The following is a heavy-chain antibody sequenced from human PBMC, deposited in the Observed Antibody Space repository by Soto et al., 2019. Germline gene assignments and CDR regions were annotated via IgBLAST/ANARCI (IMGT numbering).Heavy chain of an antibody. CDR3: VRDPHDILTGDVGEY. Sequence: QVQLVQSGAEVKKPGASVKVSCKASGYTFTSYYMHWVRQAPGQGLEWMGIINPSGGSTSYAQKFQGRVPMTRDTSTSTVYMELSSLRSEDTAVYYGVRDPHDILTGDVGEYWGQGRLVTVSS. D-gene: IGHD3-9*01. V-gene: IGHV1-46*01. CDR2: INPSGGST. J-gene: IGHJ4*02. CDR1: GYTFTSYY.